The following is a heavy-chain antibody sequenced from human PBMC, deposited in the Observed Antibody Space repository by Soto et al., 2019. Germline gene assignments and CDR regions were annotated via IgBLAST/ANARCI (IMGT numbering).Heavy chain of an antibody. Sequence: PGGSLRLSCAASGFTFSSYSMNWVRQAPGKGLEWVSSISSSSSYIYYADSVKGRFTISRDNAKNSLYLQMNSLRAEDTAVYYCARAYGYCSGGSCYVHYYGMDVWGQGTTVTVSS. V-gene: IGHV3-21*01. J-gene: IGHJ6*02. CDR3: ARAYGYCSGGSCYVHYYGMDV. CDR1: GFTFSSYS. D-gene: IGHD2-15*01. CDR2: ISSSSSYI.